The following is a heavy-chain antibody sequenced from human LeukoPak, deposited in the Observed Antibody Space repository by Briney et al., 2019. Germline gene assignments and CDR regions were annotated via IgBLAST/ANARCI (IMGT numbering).Heavy chain of an antibody. Sequence: SVKVSCKASGGTFSSYAISWVRQAPGQGLEWMGRIIPIFGTANYAQKFQGRVTITTDKSTSTAHMELSSLRSEDTAVYYCARDPLTLTFGGVQTNDFDYWGQGTLVTVSS. CDR1: GGTFSSYA. J-gene: IGHJ4*02. V-gene: IGHV1-69*05. D-gene: IGHD3-16*01. CDR3: ARDPLTLTFGGVQTNDFDY. CDR2: IIPIFGTA.